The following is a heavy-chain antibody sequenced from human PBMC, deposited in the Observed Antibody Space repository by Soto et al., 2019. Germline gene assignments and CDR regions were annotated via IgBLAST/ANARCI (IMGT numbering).Heavy chain of an antibody. J-gene: IGHJ4*02. D-gene: IGHD5-12*01. CDR3: AAGGGLPRYY. Sequence: SVTICVTWTVSGGNIIGGGGSWSWIRKPPGKGLEWIGYIYHSGSTYYNPSLKSRVTISVDRSKNQFSLKLSSVTAADTAVYYCAAGGGLPRYYWGQGTLVTVSS. V-gene: IGHV4-30-2*01. CDR2: IYHSGST. CDR1: GGNIIGGGGS.